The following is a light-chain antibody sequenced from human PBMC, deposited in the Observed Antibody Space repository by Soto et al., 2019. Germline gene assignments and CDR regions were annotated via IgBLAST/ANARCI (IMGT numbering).Light chain of an antibody. V-gene: IGKV1-9*01. Sequence: VTITRRASQVISTSLAWYQVKPGKAPKLLIYAASTLESGVPSRFSATVSGTEFSLTITRLEPEDFAIDYCQQYGTIPSTFGQGTRLEI. CDR1: QVISTS. CDR3: QQYGTIPST. CDR2: AAS. J-gene: IGKJ5*01.